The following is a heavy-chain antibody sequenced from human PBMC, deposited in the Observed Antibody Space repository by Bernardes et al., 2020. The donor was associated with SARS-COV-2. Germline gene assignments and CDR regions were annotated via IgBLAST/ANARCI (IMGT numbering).Heavy chain of an antibody. V-gene: IGHV4-59*01. D-gene: IGHD3-16*01. J-gene: IGHJ4*02. CDR3: ARANNYNYVYPVD. CDR1: GGSISGSY. Sequence: LSLTCAVSGGSISGSYWNWFRQPPGKGLEWIGYVNLGGNTNYNPSLKGRVTISIDTSKRQFSLRLTSVTAADTAVYYCARANNYNYVYPVDWGQGTLVTVSS. CDR2: VNLGGNT.